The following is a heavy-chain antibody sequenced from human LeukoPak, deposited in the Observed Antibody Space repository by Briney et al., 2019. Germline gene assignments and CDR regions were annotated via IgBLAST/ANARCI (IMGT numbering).Heavy chain of an antibody. Sequence: PGGSLRLSCAASGFTFSSYDMHWVRQATGKGLEWVSAIGTAGATYYPGSVKGRFTISRENAKNSLYLQMNSLRAGDTAVYYCARGNRVAAAGTIDYWGQGTLVTVSS. J-gene: IGHJ4*02. V-gene: IGHV3-13*01. CDR3: ARGNRVAAAGTIDY. CDR2: IGTAGAT. CDR1: GFTFSSYD. D-gene: IGHD6-13*01.